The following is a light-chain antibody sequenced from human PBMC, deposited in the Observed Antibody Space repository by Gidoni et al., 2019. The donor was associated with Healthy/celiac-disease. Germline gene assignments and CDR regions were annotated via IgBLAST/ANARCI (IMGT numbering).Light chain of an antibody. J-gene: IGKJ2*01. CDR1: QSISSY. Sequence: IQMTQSPSSLSASVGDRVTITCRASQSISSYLNWYQQKPGKAPKLLIYAASSLQSGVPSRFSRSGSGTEFTLTISSLQPEDFATYYCQQSYSTQMYTFGQGTKLEIK. V-gene: IGKV1-39*01. CDR3: QQSYSTQMYT. CDR2: AAS.